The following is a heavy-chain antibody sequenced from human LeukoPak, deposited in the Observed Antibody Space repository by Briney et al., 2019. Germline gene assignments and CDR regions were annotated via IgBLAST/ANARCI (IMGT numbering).Heavy chain of an antibody. CDR1: GYTFTSYA. Sequence: ASVKVSCKASGYTFTSYAMSWLRQAPGQGLEWMGWINTYTGTPTYAQGFTGRFVFSLDSSVSTAYLQINSLKAEDIAVYYCVRQYSGYESLYFDSWGQGTLVTVSS. V-gene: IGHV7-4-1*02. J-gene: IGHJ4*02. CDR2: INTYTGTP. D-gene: IGHD5-12*01. CDR3: VRQYSGYESLYFDS.